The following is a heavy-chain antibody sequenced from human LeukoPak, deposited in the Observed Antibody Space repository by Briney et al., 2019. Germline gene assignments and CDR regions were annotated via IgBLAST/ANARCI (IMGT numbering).Heavy chain of an antibody. CDR3: ARATSRYNGYPGEGFDI. D-gene: IGHD5-12*01. CDR2: SGAYTCNI. V-gene: IGHV1-18*01. CDR1: VYTVANYV. Sequence: PRKVCCKAAVYTVANYVIGFVRQAPAQGLEWMGWSGAYTCNIEYAHKLQRTGTITTDTSTSTAYLELRHLISDATAVYYCARATSRYNGYPGEGFDIWGQGTMVTVSS. J-gene: IGHJ3*02.